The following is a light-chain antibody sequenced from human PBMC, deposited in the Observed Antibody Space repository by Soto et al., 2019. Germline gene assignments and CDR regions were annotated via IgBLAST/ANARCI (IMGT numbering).Light chain of an antibody. V-gene: IGLV2-11*01. CDR1: NSDVGGYNY. CDR2: EVT. CDR3: ASYTVSGTLI. Sequence: QSALTQPRSVSGSPGQSVTISCTGTNSDVGGYNYVSWYQQYPGKAPKLRIYEVTNRPSGISDRFSGSRSGNTPSLTISGLQADDEADYYCASYTVSGTLIFGGGTKLTVL. J-gene: IGLJ2*01.